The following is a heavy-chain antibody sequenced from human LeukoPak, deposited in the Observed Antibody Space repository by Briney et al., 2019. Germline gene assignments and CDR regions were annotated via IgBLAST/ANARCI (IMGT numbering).Heavy chain of an antibody. V-gene: IGHV1-24*01. Sequence: ASVKVSCKVSGHTLTELSLHWVRQAPGKGLEWMGGFDPGDGKIIYAQKFQGRVTMTEDTSTGTAYMEFNSLRSEDTAVYYCAAGEWEQLLDYWGQGTLVTVSS. CDR3: AAGEWEQLLDY. J-gene: IGHJ4*02. D-gene: IGHD5-24*01. CDR2: FDPGDGKI. CDR1: GHTLTELS.